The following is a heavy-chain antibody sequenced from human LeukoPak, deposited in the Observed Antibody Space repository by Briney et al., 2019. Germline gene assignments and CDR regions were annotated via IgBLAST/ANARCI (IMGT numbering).Heavy chain of an antibody. J-gene: IGHJ4*02. CDR2: IGRGIT. Sequence: GGSLRLSCAASGFTFSSYSMNWVCQAPGKGLEWVSHIGRGITYADSVKGRFTISRDNAKNSLYLQMNSLRAEDTAVYYCAPPQAFGPWGQGTLVTVSS. CDR3: APPQAFGP. V-gene: IGHV3-48*04. D-gene: IGHD3/OR15-3a*01. CDR1: GFTFSSYS.